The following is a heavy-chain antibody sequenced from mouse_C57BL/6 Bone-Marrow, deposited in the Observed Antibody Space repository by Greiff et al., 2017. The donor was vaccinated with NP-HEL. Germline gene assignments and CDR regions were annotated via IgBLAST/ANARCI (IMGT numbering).Heavy chain of an antibody. D-gene: IGHD1-1*01. CDR3: ARAYYGSSPFDY. CDR1: GYTFTSYW. CDR2: LDPSDSYT. V-gene: IGHV1-69*01. Sequence: QVQLQQPGAELVMPGASVKLSCKASGYTFTSYWMHWVKQRPGHGLEWIGELDPSDSYTNYNPKFQGKSTLTVDTSSSTAYMQLSSLTSEDSAVYYCARAYYGSSPFDYWGQGTTLTVSS. J-gene: IGHJ2*01.